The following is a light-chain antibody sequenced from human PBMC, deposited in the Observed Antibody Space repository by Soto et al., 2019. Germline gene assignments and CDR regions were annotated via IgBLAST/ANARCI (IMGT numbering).Light chain of an antibody. CDR1: GSNIGAGYD. Sequence: QSVLTQPPSVSGAPGQRVTISCTGSGSNIGAGYDVHWYQQVPGTAPKLLIYGNSNRPSGVTDRFSGSKSGTSASLAITGLQAEDEADYYCQSYDSSLSYLFGTGTKLTVL. CDR3: QSYDSSLSYL. J-gene: IGLJ1*01. CDR2: GNS. V-gene: IGLV1-40*01.